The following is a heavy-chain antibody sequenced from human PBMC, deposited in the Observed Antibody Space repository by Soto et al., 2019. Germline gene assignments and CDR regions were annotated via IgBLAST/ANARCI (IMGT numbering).Heavy chain of an antibody. CDR3: ARYSVSKKIDF. CDR2: IFYSGST. J-gene: IGHJ4*02. V-gene: IGHV4-31*03. CDR1: GGSINSGGYY. D-gene: IGHD1-26*01. Sequence: QVQLQESGPGLVKPSQTLSLTCSVSGGSINSGGYYWTWTRHHPGQGLEWIGNIFYSGSTSYNPPLKSRLTISVDTTRTHFSVRLTSVTAADTAVYYCARYSVSKKIDFWGQGTLVTVSS.